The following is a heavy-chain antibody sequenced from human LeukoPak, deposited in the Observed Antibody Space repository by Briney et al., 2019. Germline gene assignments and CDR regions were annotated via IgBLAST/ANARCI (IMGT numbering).Heavy chain of an antibody. Sequence: ASVKVSCKASGYTFTGYYMHWVRQAPGQGLEWMGIINPSGGSTSYAQKFQGRVTMTRDMSTSTVYMELSSLRSEDTAVYYCARDGDGYNYYYCYMDVWGKGTTVTVSS. CDR3: ARDGDGYNYYYCYMDV. J-gene: IGHJ6*03. CDR1: GYTFTGYY. D-gene: IGHD5-24*01. V-gene: IGHV1-46*01. CDR2: INPSGGST.